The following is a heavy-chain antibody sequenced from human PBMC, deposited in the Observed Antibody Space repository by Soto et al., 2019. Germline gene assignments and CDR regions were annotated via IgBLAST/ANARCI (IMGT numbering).Heavy chain of an antibody. D-gene: IGHD2-2*01. CDR3: AKHEGYCSTTTCSNFDY. V-gene: IGHV5-51*01. CDR1: GFTFTSYW. Sequence: ESLKISCKGSGFTFTSYWIAWVRQMPGKGLEWMGIIYPGDSDSSYSPSFQGQVTISADKSINTAYLHWSSLKASDTAIYYCAKHEGYCSTTTCSNFDYWGQGTLVTVSS. J-gene: IGHJ4*02. CDR2: IYPGDSDS.